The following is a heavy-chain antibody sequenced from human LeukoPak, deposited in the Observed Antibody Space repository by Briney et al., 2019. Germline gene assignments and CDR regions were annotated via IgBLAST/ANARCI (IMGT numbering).Heavy chain of an antibody. J-gene: IGHJ4*02. CDR2: ISAYNGNT. Sequence: ASVKVSCKASGYTFTSYGISWVRQAPGQGLEWMGWISAYNGNTNYAQKLQGRVTMTTDTSTSTAYMELRSLGSDDTAVYYCARVGQGYSSSWLVDWGQGTLVTVSS. D-gene: IGHD6-13*01. V-gene: IGHV1-18*01. CDR3: ARVGQGYSSSWLVD. CDR1: GYTFTSYG.